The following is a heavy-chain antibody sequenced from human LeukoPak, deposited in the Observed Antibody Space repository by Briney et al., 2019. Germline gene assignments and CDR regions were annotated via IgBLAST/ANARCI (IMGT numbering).Heavy chain of an antibody. D-gene: IGHD6-19*01. J-gene: IGHJ5*02. CDR1: GFTFSSHS. CDR3: AKDLEWLVRYWFDP. CDR2: ISTSSSYI. Sequence: GGSLRLSCAASGFTFSSHSMNWVRQAPGKGLEWVPSISTSSSYIYYADSVKGRFTISRDNAKNSLYLQMNSLRAEDTAVYYCAKDLEWLVRYWFDPWGQGTLVTVSS. V-gene: IGHV3-21*04.